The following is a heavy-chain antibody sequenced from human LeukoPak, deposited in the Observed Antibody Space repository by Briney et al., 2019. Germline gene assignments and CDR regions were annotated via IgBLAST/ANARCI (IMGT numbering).Heavy chain of an antibody. Sequence: PGGSLRLSCASSGFTFSAYGMHWVRQAPGKGLEWVAFIRYDGSDKFYADSVKGRFTISRDNSKNTLYLQMNSLRAEDTAMYYCAKSHAHDYADFCDYWGQGTLVIVSS. CDR3: AKSHAHDYADFCDY. J-gene: IGHJ4*02. D-gene: IGHD4-17*01. CDR1: GFTFSAYG. V-gene: IGHV3-30*02. CDR2: IRYDGSDK.